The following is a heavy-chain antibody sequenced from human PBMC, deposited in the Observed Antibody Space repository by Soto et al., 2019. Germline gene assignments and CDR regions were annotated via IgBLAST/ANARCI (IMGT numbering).Heavy chain of an antibody. CDR1: GGSFSGYY. CDR3: ARRAVLTRAVVVVAATHYMDV. Sequence: PSETLSLTCAVYGGSFSGYYWSWIRRPPGKGLEWIGEINHSGSTNYNPSLKSRVTISVDTSKNQFSLKLSSVTAADTAVYYCARRAVLTRAVVVVAATHYMDVWGKGTTVTVSS. CDR2: INHSGST. J-gene: IGHJ6*03. V-gene: IGHV4-34*01. D-gene: IGHD2-15*01.